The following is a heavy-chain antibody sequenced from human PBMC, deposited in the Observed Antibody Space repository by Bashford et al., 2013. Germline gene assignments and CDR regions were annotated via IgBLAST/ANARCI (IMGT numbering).Heavy chain of an antibody. J-gene: IGHJ5*02. CDR1: GYTFSDYY. Sequence: ASVKVSCKASGYTFSDYYLHWVRQAPGQGLEWMGWINPNPNSGATKYAEMFQGRVSMTRDTSNTTAYMELRRLTSDDTAVYFCARGSENYYDLRRRVANWLDPWGQGTLVTVSS. CDR2: INPNPNSGAT. V-gene: IGHV1-2*02. D-gene: IGHD3-16*01. CDR3: ARGSENYYDLRRRVANWLDP.